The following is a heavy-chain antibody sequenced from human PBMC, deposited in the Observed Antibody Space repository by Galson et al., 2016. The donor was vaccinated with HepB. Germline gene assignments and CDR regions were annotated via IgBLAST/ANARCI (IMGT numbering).Heavy chain of an antibody. V-gene: IGHV1-2*04. Sequence: SVKVSCKASGSTFTGYYMHWVRQAPGQGLEWMGWINPNNGGTNFAQKFQGWVTMTWDTSLNTAYMELSRLRSDDTAVYYCARVGFSIGWSLDYWGQGTLVTASP. D-gene: IGHD6-19*01. J-gene: IGHJ4*02. CDR1: GSTFTGYY. CDR2: INPNNGGT. CDR3: ARVGFSIGWSLDY.